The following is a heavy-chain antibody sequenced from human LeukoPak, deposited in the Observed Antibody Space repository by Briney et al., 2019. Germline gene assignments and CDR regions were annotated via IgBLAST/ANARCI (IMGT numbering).Heavy chain of an antibody. Sequence: GGSLRLSCAASGFTFSSYWMHWVRQAPGKGLVWVSRIKSDGTSTSYADSVKGRFTVSRDIAKNTLFLQMNSLRAEDTAVYYCAVRYSGSWHLFDYWGQGTLVTVSS. D-gene: IGHD6-13*01. CDR2: IKSDGTST. CDR1: GFTFSSYW. CDR3: AVRYSGSWHLFDY. V-gene: IGHV3-74*01. J-gene: IGHJ4*02.